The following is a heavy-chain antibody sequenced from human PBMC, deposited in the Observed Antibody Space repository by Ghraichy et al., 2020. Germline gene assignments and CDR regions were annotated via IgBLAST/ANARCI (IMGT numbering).Heavy chain of an antibody. Sequence: GGSLRLSCAASGFTFSSYGMHWVRQAPGKGLEWVAVISYDGSNKYYADSVKGRFTISRDNSKNTLYLQMNSLRAEDTAVYYCAKTQSSGSYLSGAFDIWGQGTMVTVSS. CDR1: GFTFSSYG. CDR3: AKTQSSGSYLSGAFDI. V-gene: IGHV3-30*18. J-gene: IGHJ3*02. CDR2: ISYDGSNK. D-gene: IGHD1-26*01.